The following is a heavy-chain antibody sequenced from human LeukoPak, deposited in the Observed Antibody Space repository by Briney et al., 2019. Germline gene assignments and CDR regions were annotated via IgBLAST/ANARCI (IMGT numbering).Heavy chain of an antibody. CDR3: ATVAATLAGYYFDY. V-gene: IGHV1-24*01. CDR2: FDPEDGET. J-gene: IGHJ4*02. Sequence: ASVKVSCEVSGYTLTELSMHWVRQAPGKGLEWMGGFDPEDGETIYAQKFQGRVTMTEDTSTDTAYMELSSLRSEDTAVYYCATVAATLAGYYFDYWGQGTLVTVSS. D-gene: IGHD2-15*01. CDR1: GYTLTELS.